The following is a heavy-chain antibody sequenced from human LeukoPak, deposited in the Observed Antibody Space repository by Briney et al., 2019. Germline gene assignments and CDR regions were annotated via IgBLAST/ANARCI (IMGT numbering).Heavy chain of an antibody. CDR2: ISWNSGTI. CDR3: VKGAAYHLGDAFDI. CDR1: GFTLDDYV. D-gene: IGHD2-15*01. V-gene: IGHV3-9*01. Sequence: GGSLRLSRAASGFTLDDYVIDWVRQAPGKGLEWVSGISWNSGTIGYADSVKGRFTISRDNAKNSLYLQMNSLRAEDTALYYCVKGAAYHLGDAFDIWGQGTMVTVSS. J-gene: IGHJ3*02.